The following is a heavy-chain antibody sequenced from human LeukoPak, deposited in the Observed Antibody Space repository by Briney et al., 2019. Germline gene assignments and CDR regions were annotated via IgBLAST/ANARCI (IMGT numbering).Heavy chain of an antibody. J-gene: IGHJ6*02. V-gene: IGHV4-31*03. CDR1: GGSINSGGYY. D-gene: IGHD3-3*01. CDR2: IYYSGST. CDR3: ARQVLAIDFYGMDV. Sequence: SETLSLTCTVSGGSINSGGYYWGWIRQHPGKGLEWIGYIYYSGSTYYNPSLKSRVTISVDTSKNQFSLNLSSVTAADTAVYYCARQVLAIDFYGMDVWGQGTTVTVSS.